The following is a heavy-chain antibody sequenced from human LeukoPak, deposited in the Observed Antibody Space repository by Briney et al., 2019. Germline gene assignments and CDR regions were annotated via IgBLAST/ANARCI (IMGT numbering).Heavy chain of an antibody. V-gene: IGHV3-30*02. Sequence: PGGSLRLSCAASGFTFSSYGMHWVRQAPGKGLEWVAFIRYDGSNKYYADSVKGRFTISRDNSKNTLYLQMNSLRAEDTAVYYCAKGAGLWFGQEYYFDYWGPGALVTVSS. J-gene: IGHJ4*02. D-gene: IGHD3-10*01. CDR2: IRYDGSNK. CDR3: AKGAGLWFGQEYYFDY. CDR1: GFTFSSYG.